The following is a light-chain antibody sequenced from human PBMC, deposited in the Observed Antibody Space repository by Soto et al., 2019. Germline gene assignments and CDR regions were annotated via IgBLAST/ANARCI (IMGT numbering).Light chain of an antibody. J-gene: IGLJ2*01. CDR2: QDS. Sequence: SYELTQPPSVSVSPGQTASITCSGDQLGDKYACWYQQRPGQSPVLVISQDSKRPSGIPERFSGSNSGNTATLTISGTQAMDEADYYCQAWDSSTYVVFGGGTKLTVL. CDR1: QLGDKY. V-gene: IGLV3-1*01. CDR3: QAWDSSTYVV.